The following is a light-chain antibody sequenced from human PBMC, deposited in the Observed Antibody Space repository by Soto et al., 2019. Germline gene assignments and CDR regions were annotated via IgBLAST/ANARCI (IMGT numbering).Light chain of an antibody. CDR3: SASAGLNIVL. V-gene: IGLV2-8*01. CDR1: SSDVGGYKY. Sequence: QSALTQPPSASGSPGQSVTISCTGTSSDVGGYKYVSWYQQKSGKAPKLIIYEVNERPSGVPDRFSGSKSDNTASLTVSGLQGEGEADYYCSASAGLNIVLFGGGTKVTVL. CDR2: EVN. J-gene: IGLJ2*01.